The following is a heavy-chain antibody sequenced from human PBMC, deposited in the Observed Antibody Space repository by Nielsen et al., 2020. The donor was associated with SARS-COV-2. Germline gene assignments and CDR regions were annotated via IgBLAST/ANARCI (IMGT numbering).Heavy chain of an antibody. D-gene: IGHD5-18*01. J-gene: IGHJ6*03. V-gene: IGHV1-24*01. CDR2: FDPEDGET. Sequence: WVRQAPGQGLEWMGGFDPEDGETIYAQKFQGRVTMTEDTSTDTAYMELSSLRSEDTAVYYCASYGRGGYSYGYYYYYYMDVWGKGTTVTVSS. CDR3: ASYGRGGYSYGYYYYYYMDV.